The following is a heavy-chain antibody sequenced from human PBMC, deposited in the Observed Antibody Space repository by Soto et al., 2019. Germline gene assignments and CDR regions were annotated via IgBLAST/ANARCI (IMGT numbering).Heavy chain of an antibody. D-gene: IGHD2-21*01. V-gene: IGHV1-69*01. CDR3: AGGGDGYNFGADY. J-gene: IGHJ4*02. Sequence: QVQLVQSGAEMKKPGSSVQVSCTASGGGNLRDYRTTWVRQAPGQGLEWMGGIIPKLGSANYAQNFQGRATITADESTGTVNMELRSLRSEDTAVYYCAGGGDGYNFGADYWGQGTPVTVSS. CDR2: IIPKLGSA. CDR1: GGGNLRDYR.